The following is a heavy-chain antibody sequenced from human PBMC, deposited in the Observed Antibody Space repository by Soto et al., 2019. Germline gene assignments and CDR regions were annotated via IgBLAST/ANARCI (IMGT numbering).Heavy chain of an antibody. J-gene: IGHJ4*02. CDR2: ISPDGSEE. CDR1: GFPISMYW. CDR3: AREGN. Sequence: ESGGGLVQPGGSLRLSCVASGFPISMYWMSWVRQAPGKGLEWVAYISPDGSEENHVDSVKGRFTISRDNAKNSLFLQMNSLRAEDTAVYYCAREGNWGQGTLVAVSS. V-gene: IGHV3-7*01.